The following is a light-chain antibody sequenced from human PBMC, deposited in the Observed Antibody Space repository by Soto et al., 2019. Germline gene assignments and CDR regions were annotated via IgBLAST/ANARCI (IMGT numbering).Light chain of an antibody. CDR1: SSNIGAGYD. V-gene: IGLV1-40*01. CDR2: ANS. J-gene: IGLJ2*01. Sequence: QSVLTQPPSVSGAPGQRVTISCTGSSSNIGAGYDVHWYQQLPGTAPTVLIYANSNRHSGVPDRFSGSKSGTSGSLAITGVQAEDEADYYCQLYSSSLSVVFGRRTKVTVL. CDR3: QLYSSSLSVV.